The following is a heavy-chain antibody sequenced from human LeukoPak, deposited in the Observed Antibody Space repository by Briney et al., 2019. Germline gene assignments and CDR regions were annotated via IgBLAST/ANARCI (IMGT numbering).Heavy chain of an antibody. CDR3: ATYCSSTSCSGLDAFDI. J-gene: IGHJ3*02. CDR1: GFTFSSYG. V-gene: IGHV3-30*02. Sequence: PGGSLRLSCAASGFTFSSYGMHWVRQAPGKGLEWVAFIRYDGSNKYYADSVKGRFTISRDNSKNTLYLQMNSLRAEDTAVYYCATYCSSTSCSGLDAFDIWGQGTMVTVS. CDR2: IRYDGSNK. D-gene: IGHD2-2*01.